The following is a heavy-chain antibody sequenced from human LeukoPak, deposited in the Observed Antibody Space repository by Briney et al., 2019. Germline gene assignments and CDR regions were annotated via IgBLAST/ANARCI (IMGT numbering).Heavy chain of an antibody. CDR2: INHSGST. CDR3: AELGITMIGGV. CDR1: GFSFSSYN. V-gene: IGHV4-34*01. Sequence: GSLRLSCEASGFSFSSYNMDWVRQTPGKGLEWIGEINHSGSTNYNPSLKSRVTISVDTSKNQFSLKLSSVTAADTAVYYCAELGITMIGGVWGKGTTVTISS. D-gene: IGHD3-10*02. J-gene: IGHJ6*04.